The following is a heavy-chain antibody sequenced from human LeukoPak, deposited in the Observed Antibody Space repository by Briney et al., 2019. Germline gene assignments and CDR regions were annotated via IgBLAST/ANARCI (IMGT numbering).Heavy chain of an antibody. V-gene: IGHV3-23*01. CDR2: ISGSGGIT. CDR3: ANIGFYDENYYYGMDV. J-gene: IGHJ6*02. D-gene: IGHD3-3*01. CDR1: GFTFSSYA. Sequence: PGGSLRLSCAASGFTFSSYAMSWVRQAPGKGLEWVSAISGSGGITYYADSVKGRFTISRDNSKNTLYLQMNSLRAEDTAVYYCANIGFYDENYYYGMDVWGQGTTVTVSS.